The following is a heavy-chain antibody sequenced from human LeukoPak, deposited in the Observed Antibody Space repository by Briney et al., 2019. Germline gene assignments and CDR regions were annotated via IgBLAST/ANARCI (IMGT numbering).Heavy chain of an antibody. V-gene: IGHV3-49*03. Sequence: GGSLRLSCTASGFTLGDYSMSWFRQAPGKGLEWVGFIRDKAYGGTTEYAASVKGRFNISRDDSKSIAYLQMNSLKTEDTAVYYCAKVRNSGWSPSGFDYWGQGTLVTVSS. CDR1: GFTLGDYS. CDR2: IRDKAYGGTT. J-gene: IGHJ4*02. D-gene: IGHD6-19*01. CDR3: AKVRNSGWSPSGFDY.